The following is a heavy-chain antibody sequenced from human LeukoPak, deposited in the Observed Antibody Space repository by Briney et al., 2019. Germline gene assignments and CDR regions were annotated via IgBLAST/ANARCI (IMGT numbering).Heavy chain of an antibody. CDR1: GYTFTTYA. CDR3: ARALRWLQLDY. CDR2: INTDTGNP. J-gene: IGHJ4*02. Sequence: ASVKVSCKASGYTFTTYAINWVRQAPGQGLEWMGWINTDTGNPTYAQGFTGRFVFSLDTSVSTAYLQISSLKAEDTALYYCARALRWLQLDYWGQGTLVTVSS. D-gene: IGHD5-24*01. V-gene: IGHV7-4-1*02.